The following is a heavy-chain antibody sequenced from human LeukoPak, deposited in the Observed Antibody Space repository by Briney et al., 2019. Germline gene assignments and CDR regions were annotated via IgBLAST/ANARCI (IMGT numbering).Heavy chain of an antibody. Sequence: GGSLRLSCAASGFTLSSYEVNWVRQAPGKGLEWVSYISSSGDAISYADSVKGRFSISRDYAKNSTYLQMNSLRAEDTAVYYCAKDEPNRSWYNWGQGTLVTVSS. CDR3: AKDEPNRSWYN. J-gene: IGHJ4*02. V-gene: IGHV3-48*03. CDR1: GFTLSSYE. CDR2: ISSSGDAI. D-gene: IGHD6-13*01.